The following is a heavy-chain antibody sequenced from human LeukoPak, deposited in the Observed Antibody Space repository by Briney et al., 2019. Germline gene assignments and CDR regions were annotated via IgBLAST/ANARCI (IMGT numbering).Heavy chain of an antibody. CDR1: GGSFSGYY. J-gene: IGHJ4*02. D-gene: IGHD6-6*01. Sequence: RSETLSLTCAVYGGSFSGYYWSWIRQPPGKGLEWIGEINHSGSTNYNPSLKSRVTISVDTSENQFSLKLSSVTAADTAVYYCARGMRQLVRWGQGTLVTVSS. V-gene: IGHV4-34*01. CDR2: INHSGST. CDR3: ARGMRQLVR.